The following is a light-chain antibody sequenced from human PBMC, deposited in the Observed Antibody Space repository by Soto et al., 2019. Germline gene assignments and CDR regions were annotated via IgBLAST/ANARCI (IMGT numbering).Light chain of an antibody. Sequence: QSVLTQPASVSGSPGQSITISCTGTSSDFGGYKYVSWYQQHPGEAPKLIIYDVTNRPSGVSDRFSGSKSGDTASLTISGLQADDEADFYCCSYTPSGYYVFGSGTK. V-gene: IGLV2-14*03. J-gene: IGLJ1*01. CDR3: CSYTPSGYYV. CDR1: SSDFGGYKY. CDR2: DVT.